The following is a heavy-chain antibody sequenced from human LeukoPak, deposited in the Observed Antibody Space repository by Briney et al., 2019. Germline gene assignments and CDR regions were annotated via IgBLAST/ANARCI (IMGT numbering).Heavy chain of an antibody. V-gene: IGHV3-21*01. Sequence: PGGSLRLSCAASGFTFSDYNMNWVRQTPGRGLEWVSSISPSGRSISYADSVKGRFTIPRDNAKNSLYLQMSSLRAEDTAVYYCASFRTGYSYYFDYWGQGILVTVSS. D-gene: IGHD3/OR15-3a*01. CDR3: ASFRTGYSYYFDY. CDR1: GFTFSDYN. J-gene: IGHJ4*02. CDR2: ISPSGRSI.